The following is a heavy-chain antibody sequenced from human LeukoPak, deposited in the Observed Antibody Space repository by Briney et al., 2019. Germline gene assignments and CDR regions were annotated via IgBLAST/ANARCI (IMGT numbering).Heavy chain of an antibody. D-gene: IGHD5-12*01. Sequence: KPGGSLRLSCAASGFTFSSYGMHWVRQAPGKGLEWVAVISYDGSNKYYADSVKGRFTISRDNSKNTLYLQMNSLRAEDTAVYYCAKDTWLRLPTTPDYWGQGTLVTVSS. CDR2: ISYDGSNK. J-gene: IGHJ4*02. CDR1: GFTFSSYG. CDR3: AKDTWLRLPTTPDY. V-gene: IGHV3-30*18.